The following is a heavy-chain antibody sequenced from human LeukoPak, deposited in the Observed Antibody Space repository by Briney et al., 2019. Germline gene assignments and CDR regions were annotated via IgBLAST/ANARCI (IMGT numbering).Heavy chain of an antibody. CDR1: GGSISSSSYY. CDR2: IYYSGTS. Sequence: SETLSLTCSVSGGSISSSSYYWGWIRQPPGKGLEWIGTIYYSGTSYYNPSLKSRVTISVDTSKNQFSLKLSSVTAADTAVYYCARAAMDAFDIWGQGTMVTVSS. CDR3: ARAAMDAFDI. J-gene: IGHJ3*02. V-gene: IGHV4-39*07. D-gene: IGHD2-2*01.